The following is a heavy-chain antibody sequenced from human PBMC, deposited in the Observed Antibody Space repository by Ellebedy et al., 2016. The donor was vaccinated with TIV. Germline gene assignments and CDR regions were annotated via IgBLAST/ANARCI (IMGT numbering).Heavy chain of an antibody. CDR2: INPNSGGT. J-gene: IGHJ4*02. V-gene: IGHV1-2*04. Sequence: AASVKVSCKASGYTFTGYYIHWVRQAPGQGLEWMGWINPNSGGTNYAQNFQGWVNMTRDTSISTAYMELSSLRSEDTAVYYCARNYYGSGSYIWAFDYWGQGTLVTVSS. CDR3: ARNYYGSGSYIWAFDY. CDR1: GYTFTGYY. D-gene: IGHD3-10*01.